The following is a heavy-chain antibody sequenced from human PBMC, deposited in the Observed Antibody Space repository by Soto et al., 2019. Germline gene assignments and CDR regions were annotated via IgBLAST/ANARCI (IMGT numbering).Heavy chain of an antibody. D-gene: IGHD3-22*01. CDR3: ASSYYYDSSGYYSHDAFDI. J-gene: IGHJ3*02. CDR2: INHSGST. CDR1: GGSFSGYY. V-gene: IGHV4-34*01. Sequence: PSETLSLTCAVYGGSFSGYYWSWIRQLPGKGLEWIGEINHSGSTNYNPSLKSRVTISVDTSKNQFSLKLSSVTAADTAVYYCASSYYYDSSGYYSHDAFDIWGQGTMVT.